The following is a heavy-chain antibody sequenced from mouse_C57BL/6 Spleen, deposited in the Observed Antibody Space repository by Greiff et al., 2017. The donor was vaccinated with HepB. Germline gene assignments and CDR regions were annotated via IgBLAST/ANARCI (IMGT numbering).Heavy chain of an antibody. CDR2: IRNKANGYTT. CDR3: ASYIGYFDV. Sequence: EVKLVESGGGLVQPGGSLSLSCAASGFTFTDYYMSWVRQPPGKALEWLGFIRNKANGYTTEYSASVKGRFTISRDNSQRILYLQMNALRAEDSATYYCASYIGYFDVWGTGTTVTVSS. CDR1: GFTFTDYY. J-gene: IGHJ1*03. V-gene: IGHV7-3*01.